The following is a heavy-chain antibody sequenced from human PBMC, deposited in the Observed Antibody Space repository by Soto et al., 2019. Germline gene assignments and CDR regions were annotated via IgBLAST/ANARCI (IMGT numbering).Heavy chain of an antibody. Sequence: QVQLQQWGAGLLKPSETLSLTCAVSGGSFSSYYWSWIRQPPGKGLERIGEINHSGTTNYNPSLKSRVTISLDTSKNQFSLKLSSVTAADTAMYYCARMAGVVVSPVLYFYMDVWGKGTTVTVSS. J-gene: IGHJ6*03. CDR3: ARMAGVVVSPVLYFYMDV. D-gene: IGHD2-2*01. CDR2: INHSGTT. CDR1: GGSFSSYY. V-gene: IGHV4-34*01.